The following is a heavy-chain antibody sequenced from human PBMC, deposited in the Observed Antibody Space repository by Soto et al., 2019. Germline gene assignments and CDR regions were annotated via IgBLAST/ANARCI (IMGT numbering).Heavy chain of an antibody. CDR2: TSSSNSTI. J-gene: IGHJ4*02. V-gene: IGHV3-48*04. D-gene: IGHD3-22*01. CDR1: GFTFSSYS. Sequence: LRLSCAASGFTFSSYSMNWVRQAPGKGLESAIHTSSSNSTIYYADSVKGRFIISRDDAQNSLYLQMNSLRAEDTALYYCARDGFQYDDGGYYEFDYWGQGTMVTVSS. CDR3: ARDGFQYDDGGYYEFDY.